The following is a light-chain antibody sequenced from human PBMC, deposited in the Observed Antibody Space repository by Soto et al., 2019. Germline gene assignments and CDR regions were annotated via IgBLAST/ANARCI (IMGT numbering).Light chain of an antibody. Sequence: DMQLTQSPCTLSASVGDRVTLTCRASQSVSSWLAWFQQKPGKAPKLLIYDASSLESGVPSRFSGSGSGTEFTLTISSLQPDDFATYYCQQYNSYSTFGQGTKVDI. CDR3: QQYNSYST. CDR1: QSVSSW. J-gene: IGKJ1*01. V-gene: IGKV1-5*01. CDR2: DAS.